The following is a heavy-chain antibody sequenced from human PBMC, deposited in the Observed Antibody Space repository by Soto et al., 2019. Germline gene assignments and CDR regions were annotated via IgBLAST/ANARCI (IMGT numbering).Heavy chain of an antibody. CDR3: ARGYCSSTSCLTPLPNWYFDL. CDR2: IIPILGIA. D-gene: IGHD2-2*01. J-gene: IGHJ2*01. CDR1: GGTFSSYT. V-gene: IGHV1-69*02. Sequence: ASVKVSCKASGGTFSSYTISWVRQAPGQGLEWMGRIIPILGIANYAQKFQGRVTITADKSTSTAYMELSSLRSEDTAVYYCARGYCSSTSCLTPLPNWYFDLWGRGTLVTVSS.